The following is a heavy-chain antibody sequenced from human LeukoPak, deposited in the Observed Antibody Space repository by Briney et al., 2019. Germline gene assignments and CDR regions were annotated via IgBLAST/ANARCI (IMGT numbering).Heavy chain of an antibody. CDR3: ARGYSYGEGIDY. J-gene: IGHJ4*02. CDR1: GFTVSNFY. CDR2: IYSVGTT. V-gene: IGHV3-53*01. Sequence: GGSLRLSCAASGFTVSNFYMGWVRQAPGKGLEWVSVIYSVGTTYYADSVKSRFTVSRDNSKNTLNLQMNSLRAEDTAVYFCARGYSYGEGIDYWGQGTLVTVSS. D-gene: IGHD5-18*01.